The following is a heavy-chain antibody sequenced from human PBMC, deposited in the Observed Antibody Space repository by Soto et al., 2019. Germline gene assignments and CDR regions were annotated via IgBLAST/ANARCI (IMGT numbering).Heavy chain of an antibody. CDR2: IIPILGIA. V-gene: IGHV1-69*02. J-gene: IGHJ6*03. CDR1: GGTFSSYT. CDR3: ARGSGSSSWRNYYYYYMDV. Sequence: ASVKVSCKASGGTFSSYTISWVRQAPGQGLEWMGRIIPILGIANYAQKFQGRVTITADKSTSTAYMELSSLRSEDTAVYYCARGSGSSSWRNYYYYYMDVWGKGTTVTVSS. D-gene: IGHD6-13*01.